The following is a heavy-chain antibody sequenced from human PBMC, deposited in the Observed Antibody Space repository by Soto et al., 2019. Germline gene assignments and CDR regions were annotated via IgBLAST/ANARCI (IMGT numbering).Heavy chain of an antibody. V-gene: IGHV4-31*03. CDR1: GGSFSRGDYY. CDR3: AREGALGTCEY. D-gene: IGHD3-16*01. CDR2: IYHSGNT. Sequence: QVQLQESGPGLVKPSQTLSLTCTVSGGSFSRGDYYWSWIRQQPGKGLEWIGYIYHSGNTAYNPSLKSRVIISLDTSKNQFCLSLRSVTAGDTAVYYCAREGALGTCEYWGEGTLVAVSS. J-gene: IGHJ4*02.